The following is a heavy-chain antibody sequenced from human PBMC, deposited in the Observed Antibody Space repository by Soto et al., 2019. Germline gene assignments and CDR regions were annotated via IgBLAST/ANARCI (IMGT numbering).Heavy chain of an antibody. D-gene: IGHD2-2*01. V-gene: IGHV3-21*01. CDR2: ISSSSSYI. CDR1: GFTFSSYS. Sequence: GGSLRLSCAASGFTFSSYSMNWVRQAPGKGLEWVSSISSSSSYIYYADSVKGRFTISRDNAKNSLYLQMNSLRAEDTAVYYCARESCSSTSCLNPWGQGTLVTVSS. J-gene: IGHJ5*02. CDR3: ARESCSSTSCLNP.